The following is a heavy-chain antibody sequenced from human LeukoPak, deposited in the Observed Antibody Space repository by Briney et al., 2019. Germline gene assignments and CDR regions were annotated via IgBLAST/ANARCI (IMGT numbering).Heavy chain of an antibody. D-gene: IGHD4-11*01. Sequence: SETLSLTCTVSGGSISSYYWSWIRQPAGKGLEWIGRIYTSGSTNYNPSLKSRVTMSVDTSKNQFSLKLSSVTAADMAVYYCARDHFFLMDYSNYKYDYYFDYWGQGTLVTVSS. J-gene: IGHJ4*02. CDR2: IYTSGST. CDR3: ARDHFFLMDYSNYKYDYYFDY. V-gene: IGHV4-4*07. CDR1: GGSISSYY.